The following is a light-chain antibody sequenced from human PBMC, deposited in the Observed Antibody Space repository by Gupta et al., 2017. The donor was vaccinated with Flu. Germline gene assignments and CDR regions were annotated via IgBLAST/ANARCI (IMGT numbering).Light chain of an antibody. Sequence: SSNIGSNYVYWYQQLPGTAPKLLIYRNNQRPSGVPDRFSGSKSGTSASLAISGLRSEDEADYYCAAWDDSLSAFYVFGTGTKVTVL. CDR3: AAWDDSLSAFYV. V-gene: IGLV1-47*01. CDR2: RNN. J-gene: IGLJ1*01. CDR1: SSNIGSNY.